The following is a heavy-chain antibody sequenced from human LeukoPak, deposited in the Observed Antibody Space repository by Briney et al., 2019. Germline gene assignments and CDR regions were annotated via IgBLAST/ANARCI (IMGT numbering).Heavy chain of an antibody. V-gene: IGHV3-7*01. D-gene: IGHD2-2*01. CDR3: ASYIIVVPTRDY. J-gene: IGHJ4*02. CDR1: GFTFSNYW. Sequence: PGGSLRLSCAASGFTFSNYWMSWVRQAPGKGLEWVANIKQDGSEKYYVDSVKGRFTISRDNAKTSLYLRMNSLRAEDTAVYYCASYIIVVPTRDYWGQGTLVTVSS. CDR2: IKQDGSEK.